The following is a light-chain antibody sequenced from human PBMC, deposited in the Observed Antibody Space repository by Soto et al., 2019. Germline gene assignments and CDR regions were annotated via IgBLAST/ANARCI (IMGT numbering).Light chain of an antibody. CDR2: KAS. V-gene: IGKV1-5*03. CDR1: QSLNIW. J-gene: IGKJ2*01. CDR3: QQYKAYSYT. Sequence: DIEMTQSPSTLSASVGDRVTITCRATQSLNIWLAWYQQKPGKAPKPLISKASSLESGVPSRFIGSGSGTEFSLTISSLQPDDFATYYCQQYKAYSYTFGQGTKLEMK.